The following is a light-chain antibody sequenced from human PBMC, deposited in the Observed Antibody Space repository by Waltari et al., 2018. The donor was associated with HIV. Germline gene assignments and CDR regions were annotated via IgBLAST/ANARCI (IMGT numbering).Light chain of an antibody. J-gene: IGLJ2*01. CDR3: SSYTSSSTGVV. Sequence: QPALTQPASVPGSPGHPFTSACTGTSSDVGGYNFVSWYQQHPGKAPKPMIYDVSNRPSGVSNRFSGSKSGNTASLTISGLQAEDEADYYCSSYTSSSTGVVFGGGTKLTVL. CDR1: SSDVGGYNF. CDR2: DVS. V-gene: IGLV2-14*01.